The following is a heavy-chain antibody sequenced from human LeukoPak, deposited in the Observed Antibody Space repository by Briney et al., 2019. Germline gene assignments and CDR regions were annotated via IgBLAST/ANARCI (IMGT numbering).Heavy chain of an antibody. CDR2: VSSLSSYI. CDR3: ANVNNDLNGMDV. CDR1: GFPFGSHG. J-gene: IGHJ6*02. D-gene: IGHD3-3*01. V-gene: IGHV3-21*06. Sequence: GGSLRLSCAASGFPFGSHGMNWVRQAPGKGLEWVSSVSSLSSYIYYADSVEGRFTISRDNAKNSLYLQMNNLRAEDTAVYHCANVNNDLNGMDVWGQGTTVTVSS.